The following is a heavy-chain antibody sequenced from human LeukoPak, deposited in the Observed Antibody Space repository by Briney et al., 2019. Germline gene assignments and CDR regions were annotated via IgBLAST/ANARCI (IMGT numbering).Heavy chain of an antibody. D-gene: IGHD2-2*01. CDR3: APPGGQIAFDI. V-gene: IGHV3-30*02. CDR2: IRYDGSNK. J-gene: IGHJ3*02. CDR1: GFTFCSYG. Sequence: GGSLRLSCAASGFTFCSYGMHWLRQAPGKGLEGVAFIRYDGSNKYYADSVKGRFNISRDNSKNTLYLQMNSLRAEDTAVYYCAPPGGQIAFDIWGQGTMVTVSS.